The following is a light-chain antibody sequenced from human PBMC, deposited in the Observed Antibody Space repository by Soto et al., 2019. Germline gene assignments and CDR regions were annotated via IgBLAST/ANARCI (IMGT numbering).Light chain of an antibody. J-gene: IGKJ5*01. CDR1: QNIGRF. V-gene: IGKV1-8*01. CDR3: QQYYSYPST. CDR2: AAS. Sequence: IPFTQFSYSRXCSXGYGITIAXXASQNIGRFLNWHQQKPGKAPKLLIYAASTLQSGVPSRFSGSGSGTDFTLTISCPQSEDFATYYCQQYYSYPSTCGQGTRLEIK.